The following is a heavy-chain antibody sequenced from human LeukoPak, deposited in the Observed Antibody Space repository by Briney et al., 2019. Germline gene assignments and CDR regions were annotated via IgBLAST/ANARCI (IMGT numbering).Heavy chain of an antibody. CDR2: ISGSGGST. V-gene: IGHV3-23*01. J-gene: IGHJ4*02. Sequence: GESLRLSCAASGFTFSIYAMSWVRQAPGKGLEWVSAISGSGGSTYYADSVKGRFTISRDNSKNTLYLQMNSLRAEDTAVYYCANSYYYGSGSYGDYWGQGTLVTVSS. D-gene: IGHD3-10*01. CDR1: GFTFSIYA. CDR3: ANSYYYGSGSYGDY.